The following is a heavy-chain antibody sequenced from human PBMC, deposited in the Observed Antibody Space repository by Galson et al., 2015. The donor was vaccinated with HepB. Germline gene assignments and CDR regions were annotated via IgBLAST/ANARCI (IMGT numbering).Heavy chain of an antibody. CDR3: AKDGTGGYYFDY. CDR2: ISGGGGST. Sequence: SLRLSCAASGFTFSSYAMIWVRQAPGKGLEWVSTISGGGGSTYYADSVKGRFTISRDNSKNTLYLQMNSLRAEDTAVYYCAKDGTGGYYFDYWGQGTLVTVSS. V-gene: IGHV3-23*01. J-gene: IGHJ4*02. CDR1: GFTFSSYA. D-gene: IGHD1-1*01.